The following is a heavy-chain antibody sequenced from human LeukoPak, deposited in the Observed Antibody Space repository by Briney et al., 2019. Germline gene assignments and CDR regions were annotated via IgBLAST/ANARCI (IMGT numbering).Heavy chain of an antibody. CDR3: AREAGSSGYYLIERYFDY. Sequence: GASVKVSCKASGGTFSSYAISWVRQAPGQGLEWMGWISAYNGNTNYAQKLQGRVTMTTDTSTSTAYMELRRLRSDDTAVYYCAREAGSSGYYLIERYFDYWGQGTLVTVSS. D-gene: IGHD3-22*01. CDR1: GGTFSSYA. V-gene: IGHV1-18*01. CDR2: ISAYNGNT. J-gene: IGHJ4*02.